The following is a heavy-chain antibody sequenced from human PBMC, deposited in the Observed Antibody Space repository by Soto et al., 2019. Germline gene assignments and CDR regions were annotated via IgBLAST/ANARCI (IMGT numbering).Heavy chain of an antibody. CDR2: ISSSSSTI. CDR1: GFTFSTYS. D-gene: IGHD3-22*01. V-gene: IGHV3-48*02. J-gene: IGHJ4*02. CDR3: ASNYYDSSGHFDY. Sequence: GGSLRLSCAASGFTFSTYSMNWVRQAPGKGLEWVSYISSSSSTIYYADSVKGRFTISRDNAKNSLYLQMSGLRDEDTAVYYCASNYYDSSGHFDYWGQGTLVTVSS.